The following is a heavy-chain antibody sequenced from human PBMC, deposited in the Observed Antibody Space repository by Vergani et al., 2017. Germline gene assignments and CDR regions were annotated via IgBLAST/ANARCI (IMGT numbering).Heavy chain of an antibody. CDR1: GGTFSSYA. Sequence: QVQLVQSGAEVKKPGSSVKVSCKASGGTFSSYAISWVRQAPGQGLEWMGGIIPIFGTANYAQKFQGRVTITADESTSTAYMELSSLRSEDTAVYYCARGECSSTSCRSDAFDIWGQGTMVTVSS. CDR3: ARGECSSTSCRSDAFDI. V-gene: IGHV1-69*01. D-gene: IGHD2-2*01. J-gene: IGHJ3*02. CDR2: IIPIFGTA.